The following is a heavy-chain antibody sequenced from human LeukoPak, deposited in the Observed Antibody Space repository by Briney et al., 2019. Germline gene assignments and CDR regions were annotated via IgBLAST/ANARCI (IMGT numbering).Heavy chain of an antibody. CDR3: ARLPHRVYDSSDY. J-gene: IGHJ4*02. CDR1: GFTVSSNY. CDR2: IYSGGST. D-gene: IGHD3-22*01. V-gene: IGHV3-66*04. Sequence: GGSLRLSRVASGFTVSSNYMHWVRQAPGKGLEWVSVIYSGGSTYYADSVKGRFTISRDNSKNTLYLQMNTLRAEDTAVYYCARLPHRVYDSSDYWGQGTLVTVSS.